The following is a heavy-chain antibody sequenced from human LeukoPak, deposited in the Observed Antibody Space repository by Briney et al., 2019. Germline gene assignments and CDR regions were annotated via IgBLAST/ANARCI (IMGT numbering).Heavy chain of an antibody. CDR3: AKARIASAGTGAFDV. CDR2: FSASDGSA. V-gene: IGHV3-23*01. CDR1: GFTVSNYG. J-gene: IGHJ3*01. D-gene: IGHD6-13*01. Sequence: PGGSLRLSCAASGFTVSNYGMTWVRQAPGKGLEWVSAFSASDGSAQYAESVKGRFTISSDNSKSSLYLQMNSLRDEDTAVYYCAKARIASAGTGAFDVWGQGTMVTVSS.